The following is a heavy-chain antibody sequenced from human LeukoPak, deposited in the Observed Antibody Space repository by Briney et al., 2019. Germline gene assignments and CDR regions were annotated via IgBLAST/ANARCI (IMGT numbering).Heavy chain of an antibody. D-gene: IGHD4-17*01. J-gene: IGHJ4*02. CDR3: ARGLTRGYGDYGRMVY. V-gene: IGHV1-2*02. Sequence: ASVKVSCKASGCTFTGYYMHWVRQAPGQGLEWMGWINPNSGGTNYAQKFQGRVTMTRDTSISTAYMELSRLRSDDTAVYYCARGLTRGYGDYGRMVYWGQGTLVTVSS. CDR2: INPNSGGT. CDR1: GCTFTGYY.